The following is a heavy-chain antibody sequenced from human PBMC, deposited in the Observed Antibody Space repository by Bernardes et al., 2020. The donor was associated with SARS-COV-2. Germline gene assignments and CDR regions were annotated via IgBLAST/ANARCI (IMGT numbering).Heavy chain of an antibody. CDR1: GFTFSSYW. Sequence: GGSLRLSCAASGFTFSSYWMHWVRQAPGKGLVWVSRINSDGSSTSYADSVKGRFTISRDNAKNTLYLQMNSLRAEDTAVYYCARGPPRSPYDSSGYHRGGAGGQGTLVTVSS. CDR2: INSDGSST. D-gene: IGHD3-22*01. V-gene: IGHV3-74*01. CDR3: ARGPPRSPYDSSGYHRGGA. J-gene: IGHJ4*02.